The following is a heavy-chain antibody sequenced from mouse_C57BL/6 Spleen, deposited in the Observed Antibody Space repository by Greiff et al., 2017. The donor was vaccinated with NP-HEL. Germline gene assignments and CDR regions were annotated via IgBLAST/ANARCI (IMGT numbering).Heavy chain of an antibody. V-gene: IGHV5-4*01. Sequence: EVQLVESGGGLVKPGGSLKLSCAASGFTFSSYAMSWVRQTPEKRLEWVATISDGGSYTYYPDNVKGRFTISRDNAKNNLYLQMSHLKSEDTAMYYCARVGAYGNFYYFDYWGQGTTLTVSS. CDR2: ISDGGSYT. CDR3: ARVGAYGNFYYFDY. CDR1: GFTFSSYA. J-gene: IGHJ2*01. D-gene: IGHD2-1*01.